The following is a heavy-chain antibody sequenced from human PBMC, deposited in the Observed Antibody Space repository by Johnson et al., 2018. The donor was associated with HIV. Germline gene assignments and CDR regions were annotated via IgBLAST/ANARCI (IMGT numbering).Heavy chain of an antibody. CDR3: AMPSMVQGGPDAFDI. V-gene: IGHV3-7*01. CDR2: IKQDGTEK. D-gene: IGHD3-10*01. Sequence: VQLVESGGGVVQPGGSLRLSCAASGFTLSNYWMSWVRQAPGRGLEWVANIKQDGTEKYYVDSVKGRFYISRDNAKNALYLQMNSLGAEDTAVYYWAMPSMVQGGPDAFDIWGQGTMVTVSS. CDR1: GFTLSNYW. J-gene: IGHJ3*02.